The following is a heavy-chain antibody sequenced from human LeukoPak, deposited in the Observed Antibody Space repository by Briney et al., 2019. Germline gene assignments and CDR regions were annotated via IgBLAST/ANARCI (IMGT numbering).Heavy chain of an antibody. CDR2: ISYDGSNK. Sequence: GGSLRLSCAASGFTFSSYAMHWVRQAPGRGLEWVAVISYDGSNKYYADSVKGRFTISRDNSKNTLYLQMNSLRAEDTAVYYCARVGDYGDYVGFSDYWGQGTLVTVSS. J-gene: IGHJ4*02. CDR1: GFTFSSYA. CDR3: ARVGDYGDYVGFSDY. D-gene: IGHD4-17*01. V-gene: IGHV3-30*04.